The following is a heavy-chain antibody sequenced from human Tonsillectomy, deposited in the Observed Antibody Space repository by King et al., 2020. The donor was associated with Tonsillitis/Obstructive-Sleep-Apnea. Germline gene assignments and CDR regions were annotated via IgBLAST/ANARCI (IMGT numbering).Heavy chain of an antibody. CDR1: GGSFSGYY. J-gene: IGHJ3*02. V-gene: IGHV4-34*01. Sequence: VQLQQWGAGLLKPSETLSLTCAVYGGSFSGYYWSWIRQPPGKGLEWIGEINHSGSTNYNPSLKSRVTISVDTSKNQFSLKLSSVTAADTAVYYCARGGGPGYCGGDCYSGAFDIWGQGTMVTVSS. CDR2: INHSGST. CDR3: ARGGGPGYCGGDCYSGAFDI. D-gene: IGHD2-21*01.